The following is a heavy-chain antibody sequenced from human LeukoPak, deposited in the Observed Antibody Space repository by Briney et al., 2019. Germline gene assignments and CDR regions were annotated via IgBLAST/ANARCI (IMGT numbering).Heavy chain of an antibody. Sequence: GGSLRLSCAASGFTFSSYAMSWVRQAPGKGLEWVSAISGSGGSTYYADSVKGRFTISRDNSKNTLYLQMNSLRAEDTAVYYCAKVGGSGSYRYYFDYWGQGTLVTVSS. CDR1: GFTFSSYA. CDR2: ISGSGGST. V-gene: IGHV3-23*01. J-gene: IGHJ4*02. D-gene: IGHD1-26*01. CDR3: AKVGGSGSYRYYFDY.